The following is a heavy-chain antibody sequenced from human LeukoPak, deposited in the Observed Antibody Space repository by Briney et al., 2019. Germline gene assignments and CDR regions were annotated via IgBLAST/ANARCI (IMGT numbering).Heavy chain of an antibody. CDR3: VREGGGSPHFDY. V-gene: IGHV3-30*14. CDR1: GFTFSIYA. CDR2: ITYDGTNK. J-gene: IGHJ4*02. Sequence: GGSLRLSCAASGFTFSIYAMHWVRQGPGKGPEGVAHITYDGTNKYYADSVKGRFSISRDNSKNTLFLQMDSLRPEDTAVYYCVREGGGSPHFDYWGQGTLVTVSS. D-gene: IGHD3-16*01.